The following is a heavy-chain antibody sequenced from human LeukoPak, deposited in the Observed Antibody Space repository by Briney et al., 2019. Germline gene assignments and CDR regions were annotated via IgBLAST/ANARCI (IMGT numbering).Heavy chain of an antibody. Sequence: PGGSLTLSCEGSGFSFSSYWMHWVSQAPGKGLAWVSRIRTDGGTKYYADSVKGRFTVSRDNARNTLYLQMDSLRVDDTAVYYCARDWAWGGFDHWGQGTLVTVSS. D-gene: IGHD3-16*01. V-gene: IGHV3-74*01. CDR3: ARDWAWGGFDH. CDR2: IRTDGGTK. J-gene: IGHJ4*02. CDR1: GFSFSSYW.